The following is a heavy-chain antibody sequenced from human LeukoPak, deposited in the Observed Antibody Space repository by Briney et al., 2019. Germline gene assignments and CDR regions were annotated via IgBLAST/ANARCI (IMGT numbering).Heavy chain of an antibody. CDR1: GGTFSSYA. Sequence: SVKVSXKASGGTFSSYAISWVRQAPGQGLEWMGRIIPIFGTANYAQKFQGRVTITTDESTSTAYMELSSLRSEDTAVYYCARDRNWNELDYWGQGTLVTVSS. CDR3: ARDRNWNELDY. D-gene: IGHD1-1*01. J-gene: IGHJ4*02. V-gene: IGHV1-69*05. CDR2: IIPIFGTA.